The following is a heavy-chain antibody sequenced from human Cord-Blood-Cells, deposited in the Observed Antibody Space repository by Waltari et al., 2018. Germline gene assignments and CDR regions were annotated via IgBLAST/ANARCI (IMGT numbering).Heavy chain of an antibody. CDR1: GGSISSYY. J-gene: IGHJ4*02. V-gene: IGHV4-59*01. CDR2: IYYSGST. Sequence: QVQLQESGPGLVKPSETLSLTCTVSGGSISSYYWSWIRQPPGKGLEWIGYIYYSGSTNYNPSLKSRVTISVDTSKNQFSLKLSSVTAVDTAVYYCARLAAGYSGYDFDYWGQGTLVTVSS. CDR3: ARLAAGYSGYDFDY. D-gene: IGHD5-12*01.